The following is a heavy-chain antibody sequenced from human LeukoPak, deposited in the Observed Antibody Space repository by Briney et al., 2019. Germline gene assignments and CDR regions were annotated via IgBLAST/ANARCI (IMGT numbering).Heavy chain of an antibody. D-gene: IGHD4-17*01. V-gene: IGHV3-30*03. CDR3: ARASTEYAVTDGFDT. CDR1: GFTFSTYG. J-gene: IGHJ5*02. CDR2: ISYDGSNK. Sequence: GRSLRLSCAASGFTFSTYGMHWVRQAPGKGLEWVAVISYDGSNKYYADSVKGRSTISRDNSKNTLYLQMNSLRAEDTAVYYCARASTEYAVTDGFDTWGPGTLVTVSS.